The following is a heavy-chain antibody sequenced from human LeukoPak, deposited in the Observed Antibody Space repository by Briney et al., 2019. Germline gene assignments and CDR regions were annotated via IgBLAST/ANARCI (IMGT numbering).Heavy chain of an antibody. D-gene: IGHD3-10*01. CDR3: ARAHTMVRGVMTFRY. CDR1: GYTFTSYD. V-gene: IGHV1-8*01. CDR2: MNPNSGNT. J-gene: IGHJ4*02. Sequence: GASVKVSCKASGYTFTSYDINWVRHATGQGLEWIGWMNPNSGNTGYSQKFQGRVTMTRNTSISTAYMELSSQRSEDTAVYYCARAHTMVRGVMTFRYWGQGTLVTVSS.